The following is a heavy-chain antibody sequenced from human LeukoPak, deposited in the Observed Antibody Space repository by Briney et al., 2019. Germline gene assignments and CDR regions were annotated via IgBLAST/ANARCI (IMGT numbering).Heavy chain of an antibody. J-gene: IGHJ4*02. D-gene: IGHD2-15*01. CDR1: GGSISSYY. V-gene: IGHV4-59*08. Sequence: SETLSLTCTVSGGSISSYYWSWIRQPPGKGLEWIGYIYYSGSTNYNPSLKSRVTISVDTSKNQFSLKLSSVTAADTAVYYCARHASQYCSGGSCYIKVWGQGTLVTVSS. CDR3: ARHASQYCSGGSCYIKV. CDR2: IYYSGST.